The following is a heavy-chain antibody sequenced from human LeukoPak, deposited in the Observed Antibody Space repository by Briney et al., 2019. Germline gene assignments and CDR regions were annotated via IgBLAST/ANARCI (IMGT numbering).Heavy chain of an antibody. V-gene: IGHV4-39*07. D-gene: IGHD5-24*01. CDR1: GGSISSSGYH. Sequence: SETLSLTCSVSGGSISSSGYHWSWLRQPPGKGLEWIGEINHTGSTNYNPSLKSRVTISVDTSKNQFSLKLSSVTAADTAVYYCARDLLGWHDAFDIWGQGTMVTVSS. CDR3: ARDLLGWHDAFDI. J-gene: IGHJ3*02. CDR2: INHTGST.